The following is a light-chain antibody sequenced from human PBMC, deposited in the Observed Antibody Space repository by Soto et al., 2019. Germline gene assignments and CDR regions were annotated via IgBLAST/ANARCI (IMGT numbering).Light chain of an antibody. CDR1: QSISRT. J-gene: IGKJ4*01. Sequence: EILMTQSPATLSVSPGEGLTLSCRASQSISRTLAWYQQRPGQPPRLLIYGASSRATGVPARFSGSGSGTEFTLTISSLQSEDFAVYYCQQYNDWPLTFGGGTKVEIK. CDR2: GAS. V-gene: IGKV3-15*01. CDR3: QQYNDWPLT.